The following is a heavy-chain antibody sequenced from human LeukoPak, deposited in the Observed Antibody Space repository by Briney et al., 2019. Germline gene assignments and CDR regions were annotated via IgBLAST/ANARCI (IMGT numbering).Heavy chain of an antibody. V-gene: IGHV1-3*01. D-gene: IGHD6-19*01. CDR3: AKDQGSGWYYYYGMDV. CDR1: GYTFTSYA. J-gene: IGHJ6*02. CDR2: INAGNGNT. Sequence: GASVKVSCMASGYTFTSYAMHWVRQAPGQRLEWMGWINAGNGNTKYSQKFQGRVTITRDTSASTAYMELSSLRSEDTAVYYCAKDQGSGWYYYYGMDVWGQGTTVTVSS.